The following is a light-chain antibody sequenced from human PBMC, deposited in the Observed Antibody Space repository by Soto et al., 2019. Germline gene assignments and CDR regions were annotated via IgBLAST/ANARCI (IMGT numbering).Light chain of an antibody. Sequence: EIVLTQSPATLSLSPGERATLSCRASQSVSSYFAWYQQKPGQAPRLLIYDASNRATGIPARFSGSGSGTDFTLAISSLVPEDVAVYYCQQRSNWSLFTFGPGTKVDIK. J-gene: IGKJ3*01. CDR3: QQRSNWSLFT. CDR1: QSVSSY. V-gene: IGKV3-11*01. CDR2: DAS.